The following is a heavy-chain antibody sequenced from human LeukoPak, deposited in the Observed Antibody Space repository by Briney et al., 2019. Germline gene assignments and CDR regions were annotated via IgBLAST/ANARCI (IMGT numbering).Heavy chain of an antibody. Sequence: ASVKVSCKASGGTFISYAISWVRQAPGQGLEWMGRIIPILGIANYAQKFQGRVTITADKSTSTAYMELSSLRSEDTAVYYCARRLIDYYGSGSYYNALDYWGQGTLVTVSS. CDR1: GGTFISYA. V-gene: IGHV1-69*04. D-gene: IGHD3-10*01. CDR2: IIPILGIA. J-gene: IGHJ4*02. CDR3: ARRLIDYYGSGSYYNALDY.